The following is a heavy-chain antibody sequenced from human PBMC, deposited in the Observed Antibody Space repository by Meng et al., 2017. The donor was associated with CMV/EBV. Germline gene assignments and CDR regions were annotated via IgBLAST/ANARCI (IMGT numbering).Heavy chain of an antibody. D-gene: IGHD5-24*01. V-gene: IGHV3-21*01. CDR1: GFTFSSYS. CDR2: ISSSSNYI. Sequence: GASLKISCAASGFTFSSYSMNWVRQAPGKGREWVSSISSSSNYIYYADSVKGRFTITRDNAKNSLYLQMNSLRAEDTAVYYCARAASGGSERWDYYYYGMDVWGQGTTVTVSS. CDR3: ARAASGGSERWDYYYYGMDV. J-gene: IGHJ6*02.